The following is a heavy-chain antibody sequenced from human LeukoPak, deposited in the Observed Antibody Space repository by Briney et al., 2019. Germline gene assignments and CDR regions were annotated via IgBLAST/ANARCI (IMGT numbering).Heavy chain of an antibody. V-gene: IGHV3-23*01. Sequence: GRSLRLSCTASGFTLSSYAMSWVRQAPGEGLEWVSTISGSADNTNYAEAVKGRFTISRDNSKNTMYLQMNSLRAEDTAVYYCAKQGFGCWGQGTLVTVSS. CDR2: ISGSADNT. CDR3: AKQGFGC. CDR1: GFTLSSYA. J-gene: IGHJ4*02.